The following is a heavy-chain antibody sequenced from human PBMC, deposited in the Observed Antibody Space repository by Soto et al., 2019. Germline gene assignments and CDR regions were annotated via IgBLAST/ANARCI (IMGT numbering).Heavy chain of an antibody. CDR3: ARARLGGMDV. CDR1: EFTFSSYS. D-gene: IGHD4-17*01. CDR2: ISSSSSYI. Sequence: EVQLVESGGGLVKPGGSLRLSCAASEFTFSSYSMNWVRQAPGKGLEWVSSISSSSSYIYYADSVKGRFTISRDNAKNSLYLQMNSLRAEDTAVYYCARARLGGMDVWGQGTTVTVSS. V-gene: IGHV3-21*01. J-gene: IGHJ6*02.